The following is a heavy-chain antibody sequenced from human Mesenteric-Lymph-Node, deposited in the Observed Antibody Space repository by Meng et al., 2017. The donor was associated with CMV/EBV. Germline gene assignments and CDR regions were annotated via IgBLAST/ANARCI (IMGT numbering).Heavy chain of an antibody. J-gene: IGHJ4*02. CDR2: IGSSNSSSYR. CDR3: TTVGHYYDRSGSYNYYFDY. D-gene: IGHD3-22*01. V-gene: IGHV3-21*01. Sequence: GESLKISCAASGFSFSSYSMNWARQAPGKGLEWVSSIGSSNSSSYRYYADSVKGRFTISRDNAKNSLYLQMNSLRAEDTAVYYCTTVGHYYDRSGSYNYYFDYWGQGTLVTVSS. CDR1: GFSFSSYS.